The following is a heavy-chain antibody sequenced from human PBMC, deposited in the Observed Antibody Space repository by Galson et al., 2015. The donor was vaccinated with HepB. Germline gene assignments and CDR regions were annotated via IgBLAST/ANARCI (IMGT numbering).Heavy chain of an antibody. CDR2: ISAYNGNT. CDR1: GYTFTSYG. D-gene: IGHD3-22*01. V-gene: IGHV1-18*04. CDR3: ARDLGYYDSSGNIRGGWFDP. Sequence: SVKVSCKASGYTFTSYGISWVRQAPGQGLEWMGWISAYNGNTNYAQKLQGRVTMTTDISTSTAYMELRSLRSDDTAVYYCARDLGYYDSSGNIRGGWFDPWGQGTLVTVSS. J-gene: IGHJ5*02.